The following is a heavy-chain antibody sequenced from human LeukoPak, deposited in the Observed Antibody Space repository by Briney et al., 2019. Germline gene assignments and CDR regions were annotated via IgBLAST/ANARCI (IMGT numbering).Heavy chain of an antibody. Sequence: ASVKVSCKASRYIFTSYYIHWVRQAPGQGLEWMGWINPNNGGTKYGKKFQGRVTMTSDTSISTTYMELSRLRYDDTAMYYCARDRGSSWFADYWGREPWSPSPQ. V-gene: IGHV1-2*02. CDR1: RYIFTSYY. J-gene: IGHJ4*02. CDR3: ARDRGSSWFADY. CDR2: INPNNGGT. D-gene: IGHD6-13*01.